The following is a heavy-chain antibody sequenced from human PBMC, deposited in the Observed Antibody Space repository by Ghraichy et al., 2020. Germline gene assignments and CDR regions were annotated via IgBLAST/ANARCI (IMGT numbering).Heavy chain of an antibody. D-gene: IGHD6-19*01. CDR1: GFTFSSYA. V-gene: IGHV3-23*01. J-gene: IGHJ6*02. CDR2: ISGSGGST. Sequence: GGSLRLSCAASGFTFSSYAMSWVRQAPGKGLEWVSDISGSGGSTYYADSVKGRFTISRDNSKNTLYLQMNSLRAEDTAVYYCAKDGSGWDGYYSCYGMDVWGQGTTVTVSS. CDR3: AKDGSGWDGYYSCYGMDV.